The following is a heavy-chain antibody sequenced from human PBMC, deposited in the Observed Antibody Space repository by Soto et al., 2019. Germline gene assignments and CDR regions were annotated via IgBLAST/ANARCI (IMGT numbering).Heavy chain of an antibody. D-gene: IGHD1-26*01. J-gene: IGHJ4*02. CDR2: IYSDGRT. CDR3: ARGGTGATGGIY. Sequence: EVQLVESGGGLVQPGGSLRLSCAASGFTVSSYYMRWVRQAPGKGLEWVSVIYSDGRTYYADFVKGRFTISRDNSKNTLYLQMNSLRAEDTAVYYGARGGTGATGGIYWGQGTLVTVSS. V-gene: IGHV3-66*01. CDR1: GFTVSSYY.